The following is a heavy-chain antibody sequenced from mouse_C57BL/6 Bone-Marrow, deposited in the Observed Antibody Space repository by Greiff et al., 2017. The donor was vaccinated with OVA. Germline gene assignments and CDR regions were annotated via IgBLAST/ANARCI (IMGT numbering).Heavy chain of an antibody. Sequence: EVQLQQSGPELVKPGASVKISCKASGYTFTDYYMNWVKQSHGKSLEWIGDINPNNGGTSYNQKFKGKATLTVDKSSSTAYMERRSLTSEDSAVYYCARRRTLFAYWGQGTLVTVSA. J-gene: IGHJ3*01. CDR2: INPNNGGT. CDR3: ARRRTLFAY. V-gene: IGHV1-26*01. CDR1: GYTFTDYY.